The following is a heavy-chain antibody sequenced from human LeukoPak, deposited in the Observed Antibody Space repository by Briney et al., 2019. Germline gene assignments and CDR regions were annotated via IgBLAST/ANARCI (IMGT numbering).Heavy chain of an antibody. CDR2: IYYSRST. CDR1: GGSISSSSYY. Sequence: PSETLSLTCTVSGGSISSSSYYWGWIRQPPGKGLEGIGSIYYSRSTYYNPSLRSRVTISVDTSKNQFSLKLTSVTAAATAVYYCRVEAARLGGYYYYYMDVWGKGTTVTVSS. J-gene: IGHJ6*03. V-gene: IGHV4-39*01. D-gene: IGHD6-6*01. CDR3: RVEAARLGGYYYYYMDV.